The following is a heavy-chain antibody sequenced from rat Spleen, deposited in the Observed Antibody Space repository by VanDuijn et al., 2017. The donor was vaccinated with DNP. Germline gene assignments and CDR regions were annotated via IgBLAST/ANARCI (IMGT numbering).Heavy chain of an antibody. Sequence: EVQLVESGGGLVQPGRSMKLSCAASGFTFSNYDMAWVRQAPKKGLEWVATISYDGSSTYYRDSVKGRFTISRDNAKSTQYLQMDSLRSEDTATYYCAPQSGDYDGSYFYGFAMDAWGQGTSVTVSS. CDR3: APQSGDYDGSYFYGFAMDA. CDR1: GFTFSNYD. V-gene: IGHV5-7*01. J-gene: IGHJ4*01. D-gene: IGHD1-12*02. CDR2: ISYDGSST.